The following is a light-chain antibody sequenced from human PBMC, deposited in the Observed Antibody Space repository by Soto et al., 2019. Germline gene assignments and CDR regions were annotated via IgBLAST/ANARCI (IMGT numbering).Light chain of an antibody. CDR1: PSVSSN. J-gene: IGKJ1*01. CDR3: QQYGSSPTWT. CDR2: GAS. Sequence: ETMMRQSPATLSVSPGQRATLSCWASPSVSSNLAWYQQKPGQAPRLLIYGASTRATGIPDRFSGSGPGTDFTLTITRLEPEDSAVYYCQQYGSSPTWTFGQGTTGDIK. V-gene: IGKV3-20*01.